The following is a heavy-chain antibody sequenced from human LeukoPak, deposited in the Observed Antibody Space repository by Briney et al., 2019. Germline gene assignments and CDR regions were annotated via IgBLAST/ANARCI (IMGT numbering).Heavy chain of an antibody. CDR2: INTSGST. CDR3: ARVTRYYYGSGSYYRPNWFDP. CDR1: DDSITIYY. Sequence: KTSETLSLTCTVSDDSITIYYWSWIRQPPGKGLEWIGRINTSGSTNYNPSLKSRVTILVDTSKNQFSLKLSSVTAADTAVYYCARVTRYYYGSGSYYRPNWFDPWGQGTLVTVSS. J-gene: IGHJ5*02. D-gene: IGHD3-10*01. V-gene: IGHV4-4*07.